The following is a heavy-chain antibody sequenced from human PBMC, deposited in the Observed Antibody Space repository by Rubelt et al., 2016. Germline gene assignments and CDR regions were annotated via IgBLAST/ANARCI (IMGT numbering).Heavy chain of an antibody. CDR2: IDAGNGDT. V-gene: IGHV1-3*01. J-gene: IGHJ4*02. CDR3: ARANHGDYEDY. D-gene: IGHD4-17*01. CDR1: GSTFTNYG. Sequence: QVQLVQSGAEVKKPGASVKVSCKASGSTFTNYGMHWVRQAPGQRLEWMGWIDAGNGDTKYSQKLKDRVSITRDASANTADRELSSLRSEDTAVYYCARANHGDYEDYWGQGTLVTVSS.